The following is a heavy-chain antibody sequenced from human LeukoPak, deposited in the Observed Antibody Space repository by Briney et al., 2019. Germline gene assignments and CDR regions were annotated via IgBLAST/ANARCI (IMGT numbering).Heavy chain of an antibody. Sequence: SQTLSLTCAISGDSVSINSAAWNWIRQSPSRGLEWLVRTYQRSKWYNDYAVSVKSRITINPDISKNQFSLQLNSVTPEDTAVYYCARSPSPYSSGWYFDYWGQGTLVAVSS. CDR2: TYQRSKWYN. CDR1: GDSVSINSAA. V-gene: IGHV6-1*01. J-gene: IGHJ4*02. D-gene: IGHD6-19*01. CDR3: ARSPSPYSSGWYFDY.